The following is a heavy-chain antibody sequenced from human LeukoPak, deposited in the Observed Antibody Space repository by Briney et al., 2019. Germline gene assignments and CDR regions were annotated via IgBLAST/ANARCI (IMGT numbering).Heavy chain of an antibody. CDR3: AKGRQIVVVPGGLVDY. J-gene: IGHJ4*02. CDR1: GFTFSSYA. D-gene: IGHD2-2*01. CDR2: ISGSGGST. Sequence: GGSLRLSCAASGFTFSSYAMSWVRQAPGKGLEWVSAISGSGGSTYYADSVKGRFTISRDNSKNTLYLQMNSLRAEDTAVYHCAKGRQIVVVPGGLVDYWGQGTLVTVSS. V-gene: IGHV3-23*01.